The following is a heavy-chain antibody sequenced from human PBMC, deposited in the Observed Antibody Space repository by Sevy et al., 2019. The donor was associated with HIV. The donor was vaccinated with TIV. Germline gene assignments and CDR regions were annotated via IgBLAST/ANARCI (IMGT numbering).Heavy chain of an antibody. CDR2: ISSSGSYI. Sequence: GGSLRLSCVASGFTFRSYTMKWVRQAPGKGLECVSSISSSGSYIYYADSVTGRFTISRDNSRNTLYLQMNSLRAEDTAVYYCAKRRVQSGLSGGGANYGWDVCGQGTTVTVSS. J-gene: IGHJ6*02. CDR3: AKRRVQSGLSGGGANYGWDV. CDR1: GFTFRSYT. V-gene: IGHV3-21*04. D-gene: IGHD2-8*02.